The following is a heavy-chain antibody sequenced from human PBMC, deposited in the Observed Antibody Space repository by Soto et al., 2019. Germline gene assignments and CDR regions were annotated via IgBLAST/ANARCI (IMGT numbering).Heavy chain of an antibody. Sequence: ASVKVSCKVSGYTLTELSMHWVRQAPGKGLEWMGGFDPEDGETIYAQKFQGRVTMTEDTSTDTAYMELSSLRSEDTAVYYCATEGGASPLPNYYYGMDVWGQGTTVTVSS. CDR3: ATEGGASPLPNYYYGMDV. CDR2: FDPEDGET. D-gene: IGHD1-26*01. V-gene: IGHV1-24*01. CDR1: GYTLTELS. J-gene: IGHJ6*02.